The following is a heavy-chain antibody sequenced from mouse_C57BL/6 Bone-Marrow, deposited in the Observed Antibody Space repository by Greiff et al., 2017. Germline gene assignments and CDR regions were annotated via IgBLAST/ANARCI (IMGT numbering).Heavy chain of an antibody. CDR2: INPSNGGT. Sequence: VQLQQPGTELVKPGASVKLSCKASGYTFTSYWMHWVKQRPGQGLEWIGNINPSNGGTNYNAKFKSKATLTVDTSSSTAYMQLSSLTSEDSAVYYWARSRTLSFTTVKGDFEYGGQGTTLTVSS. CDR1: GYTFTSYW. V-gene: IGHV1-53*01. D-gene: IGHD1-1*01. J-gene: IGHJ2*01. CDR3: ARSRTLSFTTVKGDFEY.